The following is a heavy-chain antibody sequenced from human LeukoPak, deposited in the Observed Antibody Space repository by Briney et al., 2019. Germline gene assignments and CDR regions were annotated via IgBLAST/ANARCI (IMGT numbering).Heavy chain of an antibody. V-gene: IGHV3-66*01. CDR1: GFTASSNY. J-gene: IGHJ5*02. D-gene: IGHD3-3*01. Sequence: GGSLRLSCAASGFTASSNYMSWVRQAPGKGLEWVSVIYSGGNTYYADSVEGRFTMSRDNSKKTLYLQMNSLRAEDTAVYYCARGIGSQLRSGWFDPWGQGTLVTVSS. CDR3: ARGIGSQLRSGWFDP. CDR2: IYSGGNT.